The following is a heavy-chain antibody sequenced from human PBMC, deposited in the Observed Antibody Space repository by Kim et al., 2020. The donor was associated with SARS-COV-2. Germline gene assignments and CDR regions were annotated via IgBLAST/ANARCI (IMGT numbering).Heavy chain of an antibody. CDR3: TRESCTTTNCYPSDY. D-gene: IGHD2-2*01. V-gene: IGHV1-69*04. CDR2: IIPIVDVA. CDR1: GGTSSSYA. Sequence: SVKVSCKASGGTSSSYAISWVRQAPGQGLEWMGRIIPIVDVANYAQKFQGRVTITADKSTTTAYMELRSLRSEDTAAYYCTRESCTTTNCYPSDYWGQG. J-gene: IGHJ4*02.